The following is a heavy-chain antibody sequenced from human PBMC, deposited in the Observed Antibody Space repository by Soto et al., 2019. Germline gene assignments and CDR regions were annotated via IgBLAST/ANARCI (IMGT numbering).Heavy chain of an antibody. J-gene: IGHJ4*02. CDR3: ARVGNYYDSSGYLPYFDY. CDR1: GGSISSYY. Sequence: PSETLSLTCTVSGGSISSYYWSWIRQPPGKGLEWIGYIYYSGSTNYNPSLKSRVTISVDTSKNQFSLKLSSVTAADTAVYYCARVGNYYDSSGYLPYFDYWGQGTLVTVSS. D-gene: IGHD3-22*01. CDR2: IYYSGST. V-gene: IGHV4-59*12.